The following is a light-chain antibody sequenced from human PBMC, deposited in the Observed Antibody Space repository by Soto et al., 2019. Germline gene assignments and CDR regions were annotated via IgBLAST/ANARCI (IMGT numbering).Light chain of an antibody. V-gene: IGKV3-15*01. CDR3: QQYNIWPQT. J-gene: IGKJ1*01. Sequence: VMTQSPATLSVSPGERATLSCRASQSLRSSLAWYQQKPGQAPRLLIYGASTRATGIPARFSGSGSGTEFTLTISSLQSEDFAVYFCQQYNIWPQTFGQGTKVDSK. CDR2: GAS. CDR1: QSLRSS.